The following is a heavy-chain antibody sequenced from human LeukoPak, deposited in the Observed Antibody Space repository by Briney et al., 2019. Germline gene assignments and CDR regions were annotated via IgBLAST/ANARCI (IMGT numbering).Heavy chain of an antibody. CDR3: ARDPYIAAAGNVFDY. Sequence: GASVKVSCKASGYTFTSYGISWVRQAPGQGLEWMGWISAYNGNTNYAQKLQGRVTMTTDTSTSTAYMELRSLRSDDTAVYYCARDPYIAAAGNVFDYWGQGTLVTVSS. CDR2: ISAYNGNT. J-gene: IGHJ4*02. V-gene: IGHV1-18*01. D-gene: IGHD6-13*01. CDR1: GYTFTSYG.